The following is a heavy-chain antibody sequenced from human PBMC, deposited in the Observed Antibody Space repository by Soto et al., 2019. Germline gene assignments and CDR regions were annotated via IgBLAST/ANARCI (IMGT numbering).Heavy chain of an antibody. D-gene: IGHD1-7*01. J-gene: IGHJ6*02. CDR1: GGTFSSYA. CDR3: ARVLELPEYGMDV. V-gene: IGHV1-69*12. CDR2: IIPIFGTA. Sequence: QVQLVQSGAEVKKPGSSVKVSCKASGGTFSSYAISWVRQAPGQGLEWMGGIIPIFGTANYAQKFQGRVTIAADESTSTADMEVSSLRSEDTAVYYCARVLELPEYGMDVWGQGTTVTVSS.